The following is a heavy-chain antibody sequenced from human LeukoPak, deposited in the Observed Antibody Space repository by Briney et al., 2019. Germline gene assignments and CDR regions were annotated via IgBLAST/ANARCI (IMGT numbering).Heavy chain of an antibody. Sequence: GGSLRLSCTASGFTFNGYGMNWVRQAPGKGLEWVSGISGSGGSTYYADSVKGRFTISRDNAKNSLYLQMNNLRAEDTAVYYCAREGEGGFDYWGQGTLVTVSS. CDR3: AREGEGGFDY. D-gene: IGHD3-16*01. CDR2: ISGSGGST. CDR1: GFTFNGYG. V-gene: IGHV3-21*06. J-gene: IGHJ4*02.